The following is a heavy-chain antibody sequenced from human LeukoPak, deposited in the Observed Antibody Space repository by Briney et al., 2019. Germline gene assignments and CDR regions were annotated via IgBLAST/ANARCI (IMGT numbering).Heavy chain of an antibody. CDR2: IKQDGSEK. V-gene: IGHV3-7*01. CDR3: ARKGYDFWSLYYYYMDV. Sequence: GGSLRLSCAASGFTFRNYWMNWVRQAPGKGLEWVANIKQDGSEKYYVDSVKGRFTISRDNAKNSLYLQMNSLRAEDTAVYYCARKGYDFWSLYYYYMDVWGKGTTVTVSS. J-gene: IGHJ6*03. CDR1: GFTFRNYW. D-gene: IGHD3-3*01.